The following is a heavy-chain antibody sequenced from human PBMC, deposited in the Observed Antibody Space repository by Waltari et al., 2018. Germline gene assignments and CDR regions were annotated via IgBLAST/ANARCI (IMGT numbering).Heavy chain of an antibody. Sequence: QVQLQGSGPGLVKPSETLSLTCTVSGGSISSDYWSWNRQPAGKGLEWIGRIDTSGSTNYYPSHNSRVTMSVDTSKNQFSLKLSSVTAADTAVYYCARAKEDGYNPFDYWGQGTLVTVSS. J-gene: IGHJ4*02. CDR3: ARAKEDGYNPFDY. CDR1: GGSISSDY. D-gene: IGHD5-12*01. CDR2: IDTSGST. V-gene: IGHV4-4*07.